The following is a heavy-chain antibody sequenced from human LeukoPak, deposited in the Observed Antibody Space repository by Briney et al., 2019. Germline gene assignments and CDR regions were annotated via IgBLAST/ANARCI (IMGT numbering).Heavy chain of an antibody. V-gene: IGHV4-30-4*08. CDR3: ARDAPDYYDSSGYYSWFDP. J-gene: IGHJ5*02. CDR2: IYYSGST. Sequence: SETLSLTCTVSGGSISSGDYYWSWIRQPPGKGLEWIGYIYYSGSTYYNPSLKSRVTISVDTSKNQFSLKLSSVTAADTAVYYCARDAPDYYDSSGYYSWFDPWGQGTLVTVSS. D-gene: IGHD3-22*01. CDR1: GGSISSGDYY.